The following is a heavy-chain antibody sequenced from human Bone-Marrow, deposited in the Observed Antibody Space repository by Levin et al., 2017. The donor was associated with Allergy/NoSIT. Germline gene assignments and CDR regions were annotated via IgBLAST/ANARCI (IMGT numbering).Heavy chain of an antibody. CDR1: GFTFSSYA. Sequence: QPGGSLRLSCAASGFTFSSYAMSWVRQAPGKGLEWVSAVSSGGDHTYYADSVKGRFTISRDNFENTMYLQMNSLRAEDTAVYYCAKELRIGLPYDYWGQGTLVTISS. CDR3: AKELRIGLPYDY. D-gene: IGHD3-3*01. J-gene: IGHJ4*02. V-gene: IGHV3-23*01. CDR2: VSSGGDHT.